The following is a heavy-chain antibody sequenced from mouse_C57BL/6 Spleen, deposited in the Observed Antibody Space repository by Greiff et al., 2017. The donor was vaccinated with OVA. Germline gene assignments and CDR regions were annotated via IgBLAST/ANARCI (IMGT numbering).Heavy chain of an antibody. CDR2: INPYNGGT. J-gene: IGHJ4*01. Sequence: VQLKESGPVLVKPGASVKMSCKASGYTFTDYYMNWVKQSHGKSLEWIGVINPYNGGTSYNQKFKGKATLTVDKSSSTAYMELNSLTSEDSAVYYCARKGGLRNYAMDYWGQGTSVTVSS. V-gene: IGHV1-19*01. CDR1: GYTFTDYY. D-gene: IGHD2-4*01. CDR3: ARKGGLRNYAMDY.